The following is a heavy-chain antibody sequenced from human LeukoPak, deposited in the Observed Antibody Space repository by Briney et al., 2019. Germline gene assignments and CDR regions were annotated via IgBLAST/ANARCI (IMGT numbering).Heavy chain of an antibody. Sequence: SVKVSCKASGGTFSSYAISWVRQAPGQGLEWTGGIIPIFGTANYAQKFQGRVTITTDESTSTAYMELSSLRSEDTAVYYCARGSVITGTSYYYYYMDVWGKGTTVTVSS. J-gene: IGHJ6*03. D-gene: IGHD1-20*01. CDR1: GGTFSSYA. CDR3: ARGSVITGTSYYYYYMDV. CDR2: IIPIFGTA. V-gene: IGHV1-69*05.